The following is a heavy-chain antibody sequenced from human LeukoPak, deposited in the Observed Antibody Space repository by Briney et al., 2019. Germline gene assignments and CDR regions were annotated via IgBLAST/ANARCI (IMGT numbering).Heavy chain of an antibody. D-gene: IGHD2-2*01. Sequence: SQTLSLTCAISGDSVSSNSVTWNWIRQSPSTGLEWLGRTYYRSTWYNDYAVSVRGRITVIPDTSKNQFSLHLNSVTPEDTAVYYCARGLTQYDCFDPWGQGILVTVSS. CDR3: ARGLTQYDCFDP. V-gene: IGHV6-1*01. CDR1: GDSVSSNSVT. J-gene: IGHJ5*02. CDR2: TYYRSTWYN.